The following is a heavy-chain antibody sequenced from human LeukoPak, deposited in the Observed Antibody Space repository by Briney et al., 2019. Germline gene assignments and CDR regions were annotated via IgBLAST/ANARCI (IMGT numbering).Heavy chain of an antibody. D-gene: IGHD6-19*01. CDR2: INHSGST. CDR3: AGGAFPSIAVAYY. V-gene: IGHV4-34*01. J-gene: IGHJ4*02. CDR1: GGSFSGYY. Sequence: SETLSLTCAVYGGSFSGYYWSWIRQPPGKGLEWIGEINHSGSTNYNPSLKSRVTISVDTSKNQFSLKLSSVTAADTAVYYCAGGAFPSIAVAYYWGQGTLVTVSS.